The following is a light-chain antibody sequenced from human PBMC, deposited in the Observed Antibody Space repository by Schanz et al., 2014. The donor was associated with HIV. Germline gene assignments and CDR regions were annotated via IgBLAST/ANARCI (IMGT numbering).Light chain of an antibody. CDR3: SSYAGSSTVV. CDR2: DVS. V-gene: IGLV2-11*01. Sequence: QSALTQPRSVSGSPGQSVTISCTGTSSDVGGYNYVSWYQQHPGKAPKLMIYDVSKRPSGVPDRFSGSKSGNTASLTISGLQADDEADYYCSSYAGSSTVVFGGGTKLTVL. J-gene: IGLJ2*01. CDR1: SSDVGGYNY.